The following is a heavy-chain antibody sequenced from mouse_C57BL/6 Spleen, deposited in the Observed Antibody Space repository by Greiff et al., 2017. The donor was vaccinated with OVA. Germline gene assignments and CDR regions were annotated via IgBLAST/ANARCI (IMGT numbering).Heavy chain of an antibody. J-gene: IGHJ4*01. CDR3: ARCGITTVVEDYYAMGC. CDR2: IDPNSGGT. CDR1: GYTFTSYW. Sequence: VQLQQPGAELVKPGASVKLSCKASGYTFTSYWMHWVKQRPGRGLEWIGGIDPNSGGTKNNEKFKSKATLTVDKPTSTAYMQISSLTSEDSAVYYCARCGITTVVEDYYAMGCWGPGASVTVSS. V-gene: IGHV1-72*01. D-gene: IGHD1-1*01.